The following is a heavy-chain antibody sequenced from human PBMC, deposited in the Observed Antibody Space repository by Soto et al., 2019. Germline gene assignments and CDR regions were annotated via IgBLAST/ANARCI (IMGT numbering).Heavy chain of an antibody. CDR2: IYYSGST. V-gene: IGHV4-59*01. Sequence: SETLSLTCTVSGGSISSYYWSWIRQPPGKGLEWIGYIYYSGSTNYNPSLKSRVTISVDTSKNQFSLKLSSVTAADTAVYYCASTPCCRPYYYYYMDVWGKGTTVTVSS. CDR3: ASTPCCRPYYYYYMDV. J-gene: IGHJ6*03. D-gene: IGHD2-15*01. CDR1: GGSISSYY.